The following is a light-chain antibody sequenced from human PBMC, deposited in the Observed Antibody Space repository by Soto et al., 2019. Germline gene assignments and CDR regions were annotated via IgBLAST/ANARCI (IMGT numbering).Light chain of an antibody. J-gene: IGKJ2*02. V-gene: IGKV3-15*01. Sequence: EIVMTQSPATLSVSPGERATLSCRASQSVSGNLAWYQHKPGQAPRLLIYGASSRATGIPARFSGRGSGTEFTLTISSLQSEDFAVYYCQQYNNWPPSTFGQGTKLEIK. CDR3: QQYNNWPPST. CDR1: QSVSGN. CDR2: GAS.